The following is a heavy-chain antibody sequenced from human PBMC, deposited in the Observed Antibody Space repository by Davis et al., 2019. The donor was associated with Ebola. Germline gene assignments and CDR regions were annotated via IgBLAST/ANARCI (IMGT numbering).Heavy chain of an antibody. CDR2: IYYSGST. Sequence: SETLSLTCTVSGGSISSYYWSWIRQPPGKGLEWIGYIYYSGSTNYNPSLKSRVTISVDTSKNQFSLKLSSVTAADTAVYFCARGGAQTYYYGSGRYSFMYYFDNWGQGTLVTVSS. J-gene: IGHJ4*02. D-gene: IGHD3-10*01. CDR1: GGSISSYY. V-gene: IGHV4-59*12. CDR3: ARGGAQTYYYGSGRYSFMYYFDN.